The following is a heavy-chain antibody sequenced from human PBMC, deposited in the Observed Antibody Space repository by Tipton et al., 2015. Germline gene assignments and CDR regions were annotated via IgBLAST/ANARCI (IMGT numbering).Heavy chain of an antibody. J-gene: IGHJ4*02. CDR3: ARRRAAGTVYFDY. CDR1: GYSFSSFW. CDR2: IYPGDTHA. D-gene: IGHD6-13*01. V-gene: IGHV5-51*01. Sequence: QLVQSGAEVKKPGESLKISCKGSGYSFSSFWIGWVRQMPGKGLEWMGIIYPGDTHARYSPSFQGQVTISADKSNSTTYLQWSSLKASDTAMYFCARRRAAGTVYFDYWGRGTLVTVSS.